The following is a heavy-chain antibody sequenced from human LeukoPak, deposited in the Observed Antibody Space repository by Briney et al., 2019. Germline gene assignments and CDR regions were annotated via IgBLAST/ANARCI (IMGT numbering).Heavy chain of an antibody. D-gene: IGHD2-2*02. J-gene: IGHJ5*02. CDR2: ISAYNGDT. V-gene: IGHV1-18*01. CDR1: GYPFTSYY. Sequence: ASVTVPCKASGYPFTSYYINWVRQAPGQGLEWMGWISAYNGDTNYAQNLQGRVTMTTDTSTDTAYMELRSLRSDDTAVYYCARDGLSYTNPNNWFDPWGQGTLVTVSS. CDR3: ARDGLSYTNPNNWFDP.